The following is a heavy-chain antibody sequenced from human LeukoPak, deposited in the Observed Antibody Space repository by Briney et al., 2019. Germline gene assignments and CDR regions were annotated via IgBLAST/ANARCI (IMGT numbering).Heavy chain of an antibody. CDR3: ARDGTTYYDILTGYYHAFDI. D-gene: IGHD3-9*01. CDR1: GYTFTSYG. V-gene: IGHV1-18*01. CDR2: ISAYNGNT. J-gene: IGHJ3*02. Sequence: ASVKVSCKASGYTFTSYGISWVRQAPGQGLEWMGWISAYNGNTNYAQKLQGRVTMTTDTSTSTAYMELRSLRSDDTAVYYCARDGTTYYDILTGYYHAFDIWGQGIMVTVSS.